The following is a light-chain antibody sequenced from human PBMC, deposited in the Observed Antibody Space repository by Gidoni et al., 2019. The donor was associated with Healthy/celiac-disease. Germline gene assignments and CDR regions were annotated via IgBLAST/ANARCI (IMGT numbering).Light chain of an antibody. Sequence: EIVMTQSPRSLPVTPGDPASISCRSSQSLLHSNVDNYLDWYLHKPGQSPQLLIYLRSTRAYGVPDRFSGSGSGTDFTMNISRVEDEDVGVYYCMQALQTPRTFGQGTKLEIK. V-gene: IGKV2-28*01. J-gene: IGKJ2*01. CDR3: MQALQTPRT. CDR2: LRS. CDR1: QSLLHSNVDNY.